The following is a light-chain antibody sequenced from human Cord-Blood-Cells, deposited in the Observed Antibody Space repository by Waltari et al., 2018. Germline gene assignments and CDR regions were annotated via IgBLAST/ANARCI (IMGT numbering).Light chain of an antibody. V-gene: IGLV2-11*01. Sequence: QSALTQPRSVSGSPGQSVPISCPGTSSDVGGYNYVPWYQQHPGKAPKLMIYDVSKRPSGVPDRFSGSKSGNTASLTISGLQAEDEADYYCCSYAGSYTLVFGGGTKLTVL. CDR3: CSYAGSYTLV. CDR1: SSDVGGYNY. J-gene: IGLJ3*02. CDR2: DVS.